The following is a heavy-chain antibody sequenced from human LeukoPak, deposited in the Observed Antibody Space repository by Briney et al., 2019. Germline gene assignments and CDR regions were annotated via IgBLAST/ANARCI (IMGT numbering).Heavy chain of an antibody. D-gene: IGHD3-22*01. Sequence: PGRSLSLSCTASGFTFGDYAMSWVRQAPGKGLEWVGFIRSKAYGGTTEYAATVKGRFTISRDDSKSIAYLQMNSLKTEDTAVYFCARYYYESSGMDLDYWGQGTLVTVSS. V-gene: IGHV3-49*04. CDR3: ARYYYESSGMDLDY. J-gene: IGHJ4*02. CDR2: IRSKAYGGTT. CDR1: GFTFGDYA.